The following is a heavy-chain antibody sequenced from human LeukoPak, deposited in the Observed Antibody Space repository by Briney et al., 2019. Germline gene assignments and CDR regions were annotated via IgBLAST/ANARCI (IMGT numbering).Heavy chain of an antibody. CDR2: IEKNAGGA. CDR1: GFTFSDFA. CDR3: AKQEGALIENWCFDH. V-gene: IGHV3-23*01. D-gene: IGHD1-26*01. Sequence: GGSLRLSCAAPGFTFSDFATSWVRLAPGKGLEWVSSIEKNAGGAYYADSVKGRFTVSRDSSKNTLYLQMSSLRVEDTALYYCAKQEGALIENWCFDHWGLGTLVTVSS. J-gene: IGHJ4*02.